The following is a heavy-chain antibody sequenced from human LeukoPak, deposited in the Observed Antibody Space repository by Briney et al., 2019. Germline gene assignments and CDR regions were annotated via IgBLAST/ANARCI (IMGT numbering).Heavy chain of an antibody. CDR3: ASYSSGWFDH. CDR1: GASISSYY. CDR2: IYYTGTT. J-gene: IGHJ5*02. D-gene: IGHD2-21*01. V-gene: IGHV4-59*01. Sequence: SETLSLTCTVSGASISSYYWSWIRQPPGKGLEWIGYIYYTGTTKSNPSLRSRLTISLDTSSNQFSLKLNSVTAADTAVYFCASYSSGWFDHWGQGTLVTVSS.